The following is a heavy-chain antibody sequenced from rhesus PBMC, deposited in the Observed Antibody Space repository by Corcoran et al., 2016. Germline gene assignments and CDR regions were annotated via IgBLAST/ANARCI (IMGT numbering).Heavy chain of an antibody. CDR2: IDGNSAST. V-gene: IGHV4-73*01. Sequence: QVKLQQWGEGLVKPSETLSLTCAVYGGPITGYYWSWIRQPPGKGLEWIGNIDGNSASTNYNPSLKNRVTISKDTSKNQFSLKLSSVTAADTAVYYCAREDRSLDVRGRGVLVTVSS. CDR1: GGPITGYY. J-gene: IGHJ5-2*02. CDR3: AREDRSLDV.